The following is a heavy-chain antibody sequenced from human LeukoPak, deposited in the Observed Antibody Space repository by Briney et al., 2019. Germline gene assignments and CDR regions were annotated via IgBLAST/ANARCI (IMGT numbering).Heavy chain of an antibody. CDR1: GYTFTDNN. Sequence: GASVKVSCKASGYTFTDNNMYWVRQAPGQGFEWMGWINPNSGVTNYAQKFQGRVTMTSDRSITTAYMDLSSLTSDDTALYYCARVTNWAVAGTGVYQYYAMDVWGQGTTVTVSS. CDR3: ARVTNWAVAGTGVYQYYAMDV. CDR2: INPNSGVT. J-gene: IGHJ6*02. D-gene: IGHD6-19*01. V-gene: IGHV1-2*02.